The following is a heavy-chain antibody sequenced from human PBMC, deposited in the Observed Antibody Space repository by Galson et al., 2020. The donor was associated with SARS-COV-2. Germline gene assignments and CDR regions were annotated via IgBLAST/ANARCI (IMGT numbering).Heavy chain of an antibody. J-gene: IGHJ4*02. CDR1: GFAFSSHG. CDR2: IWYDGSSE. V-gene: IGHV3-33*01. CDR3: TRLSRATEEGAFDY. D-gene: IGHD3-16*01. Sequence: GESLKISCAASGFAFSSHGMHWVRQAPGKGLEWVAVIWYDGSSEYHADSVKGRFTISRDNSKNTLYLEISSLRAEDTAVYYCTRLSRATEEGAFDYWGQGTLVTVSS.